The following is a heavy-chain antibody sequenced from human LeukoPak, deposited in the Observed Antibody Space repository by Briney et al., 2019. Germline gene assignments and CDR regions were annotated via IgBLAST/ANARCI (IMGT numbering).Heavy chain of an antibody. V-gene: IGHV1-18*01. CDR3: VREVSAADAGYMDV. CDR1: GYTFTNYG. CDR2: ISVFYGHT. Sequence: SVKVSCNASGYTFTNYGISWVRQAPGQGLEWMGWISVFYGHTNYSENLQGRVTMTTDTSTSTAYTEVRGLRSDDTAVYYCVREVSAADAGYMDVWGTGTTVIVSS. D-gene: IGHD6-13*01. J-gene: IGHJ6*03.